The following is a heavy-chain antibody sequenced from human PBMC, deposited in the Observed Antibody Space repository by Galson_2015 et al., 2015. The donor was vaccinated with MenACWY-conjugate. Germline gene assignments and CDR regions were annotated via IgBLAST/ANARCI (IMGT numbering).Heavy chain of an antibody. V-gene: IGHV3-74*01. Sequence: CAASGFTFNNYWMHWVRQPPGKGLEWISYIKADGSFSNYADSVKGRFTISTDNAKNMVYLQMDGLGDEDTAVHFCARDNNWSFDSWGQGTLVTVSS. CDR1: GFTFNNYW. D-gene: IGHD1-1*01. CDR2: IKADGSFS. CDR3: ARDNNWSFDS. J-gene: IGHJ4*02.